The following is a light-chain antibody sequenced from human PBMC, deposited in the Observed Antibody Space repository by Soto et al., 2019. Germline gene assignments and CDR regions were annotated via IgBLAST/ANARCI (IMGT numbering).Light chain of an antibody. CDR2: DAS. J-gene: IGKJ5*01. Sequence: LNLSPGERATLSCRASQSVSSYLAWYQQKPGQAPRLLIYDASNRATGIPARFSGSGSGTDFTLTISSLEPEDCILYCCTLCGNRRISSGQGTRL. CDR1: QSVSSY. CDR3: TLCGNRRIS. V-gene: IGKV3-11*01.